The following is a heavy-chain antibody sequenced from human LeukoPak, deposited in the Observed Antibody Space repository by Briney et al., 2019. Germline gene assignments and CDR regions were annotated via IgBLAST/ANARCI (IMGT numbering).Heavy chain of an antibody. J-gene: IGHJ6*03. V-gene: IGHV1-18*01. CDR1: GYTFTSYG. D-gene: IGHD2-2*01. Sequence: PRASVKVSCKASGYTFTSYGISWVRQAPGQGLEWMGWISAYNGNTNYAQKLQGRVTMTTDTSTSTAYMELRSLRSDDTAVYYCARDQSDQLLEYYYYYYYMDVWGKGTTVTVSS. CDR3: ARDQSDQLLEYYYYYYYMDV. CDR2: ISAYNGNT.